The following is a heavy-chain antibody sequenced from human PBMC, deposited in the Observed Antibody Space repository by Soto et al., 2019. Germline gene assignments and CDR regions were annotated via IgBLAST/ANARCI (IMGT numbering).Heavy chain of an antibody. CDR1: GGSISGYY. CDR3: ARFGGNWKFDY. CDR2: IYPTGST. J-gene: IGHJ4*02. Sequence: QVQLQESGPGLVKPSETLSLTCTVSGGSISGYYWNWIRQPAGKGLEWVGHIYPTGSTNYNPSLKSRVTMSVDTSKNQFSLRLTSVTAADTAVYACARFGGNWKFDYWGQGTLVTVSS. D-gene: IGHD1-1*01. V-gene: IGHV4-4*07.